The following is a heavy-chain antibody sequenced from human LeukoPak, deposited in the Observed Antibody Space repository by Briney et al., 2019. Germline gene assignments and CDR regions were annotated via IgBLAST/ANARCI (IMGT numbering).Heavy chain of an antibody. Sequence: GGSLRLSCAASGFTFSSYSLNWVRQAPGKGLEWVSYISPSSSSMYYADSVKGRFTISRDNARNSLYLQMNSLSTEDTALYYCARDAVSGNNWFDPWGQGTLVTVSS. J-gene: IGHJ5*02. D-gene: IGHD3-3*01. CDR3: ARDAVSGNNWFDP. CDR1: GFTFSSYS. V-gene: IGHV3-48*01. CDR2: ISPSSSSM.